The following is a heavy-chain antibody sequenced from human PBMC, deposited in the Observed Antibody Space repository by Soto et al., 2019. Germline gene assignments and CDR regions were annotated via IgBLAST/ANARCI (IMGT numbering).Heavy chain of an antibody. J-gene: IGHJ3*02. V-gene: IGHV4-34*01. CDR1: GGSFSGYY. D-gene: IGHD3-3*01. CDR2: INHSGST. Sequence: PSETMSLTCAVYGGSFSGYYWSWIRQPPGKGLEWIGEINHSGSTNYNPSLKSRVTISVDTSKNQFSLKLSSVTAADTAVYYCARSCYYTLPRDAFDTWGPGAIVTVS. CDR3: ARSCYYTLPRDAFDT.